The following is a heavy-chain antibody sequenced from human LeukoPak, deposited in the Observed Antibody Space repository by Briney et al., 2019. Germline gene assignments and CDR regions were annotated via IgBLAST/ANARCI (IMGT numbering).Heavy chain of an antibody. J-gene: IGHJ4*02. CDR2: IIPIFGTA. D-gene: IGHD3-22*01. CDR3: AVPDSRREGDNYFDY. V-gene: IGHV1-69*06. Sequence: PVKVSCKASGGTFSSYAISWVRQAPGQGLEWMGRIIPIFGTANYAQKFQGRVTITADKSTSTAYMELSSLRSEDTAVYYCAVPDSRREGDNYFDYWGQGTLVTVSS. CDR1: GGTFSSYA.